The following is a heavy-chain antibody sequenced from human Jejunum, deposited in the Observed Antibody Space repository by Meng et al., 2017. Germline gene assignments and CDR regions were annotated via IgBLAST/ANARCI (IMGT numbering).Heavy chain of an antibody. D-gene: IGHD3-9*01. CDR2: MSYTGTT. CDR1: GGSISSSRYY. V-gene: IGHV4-39*07. J-gene: IGHJ4*02. Sequence: SETLSLTCIVSGGSISSSRYYWGWVRQPPGKGLDWIGSMSYTGTTSYNPSLQSRVTISIDTSKNQLSLRLRSVSAADTAMYYCARDHGSTNWFFYWGQGTLVTVSS. CDR3: ARDHGSTNWFFY.